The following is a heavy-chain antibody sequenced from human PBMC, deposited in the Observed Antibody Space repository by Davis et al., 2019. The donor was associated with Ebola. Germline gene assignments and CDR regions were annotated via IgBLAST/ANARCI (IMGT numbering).Heavy chain of an antibody. CDR2: INPNSGGT. J-gene: IGHJ4*02. CDR1: GYTFTGYY. CDR3: ARVTYYDSAEDY. D-gene: IGHD3-22*01. V-gene: IGHV1-2*02. Sequence: ASVKVSCKASGYTFTGYYMHWVRQAPGQGLEWMGWINPNSGGTNYAQKFQGRVTMTRDTSISTAYMELSRLRSDDTAVYYCARVTYYDSAEDYWGQGTLVTVSS.